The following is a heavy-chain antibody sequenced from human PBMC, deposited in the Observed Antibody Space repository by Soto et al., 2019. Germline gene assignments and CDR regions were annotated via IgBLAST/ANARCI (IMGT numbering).Heavy chain of an antibody. Sequence: SQTLSLTCAISGDSVSSNSAAWTWIRQSPSRGLEWLGRTYFRSRWYNNYAVSVRSRITINPDTSKNQLSLQLNSVTPEDTAVYYCARGTVAGSAFLLEDYGLAVWGQGTTVTVSS. J-gene: IGHJ6*02. CDR1: GDSVSSNSAA. V-gene: IGHV6-1*01. CDR3: ARGTVAGSAFLLEDYGLAV. CDR2: TYFRSRWYN. D-gene: IGHD6-19*01.